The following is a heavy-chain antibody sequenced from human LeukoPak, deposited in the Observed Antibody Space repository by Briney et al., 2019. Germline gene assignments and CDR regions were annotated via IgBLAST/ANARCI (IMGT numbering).Heavy chain of an antibody. CDR3: ARESWVTIFGVVSNWFDP. CDR1: GFTFDDYA. J-gene: IGHJ5*02. D-gene: IGHD3-3*01. CDR2: ISWNSGSI. Sequence: GGSLRLSCAASGFTFDDYAMHWVRQAPGKGLEWVSGISWNSGSIGYADSVKGRFTISRDNSKNTLYLQMNSLRAEDTAVYYCARESWVTIFGVVSNWFDPWGQGTLVTVSS. V-gene: IGHV3-9*01.